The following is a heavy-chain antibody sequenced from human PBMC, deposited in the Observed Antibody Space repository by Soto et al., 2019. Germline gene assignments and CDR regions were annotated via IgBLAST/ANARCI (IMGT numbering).Heavy chain of an antibody. D-gene: IGHD4-17*01. V-gene: IGHV3-23*01. CDR1: GFTFSSYA. J-gene: IGHJ4*02. CDR3: AKDDRAYGDLPSGH. Sequence: EVQLLESGGGLVQPGGSLRLSCAASGFTFSSYAMSWVRQAPGKGLEWVSDISGSGGSTNYADSVKGRFTISRDNSKNTLYLQMNNLRAEDTAVYYCAKDDRAYGDLPSGHWGQGTLGTVSS. CDR2: ISGSGGST.